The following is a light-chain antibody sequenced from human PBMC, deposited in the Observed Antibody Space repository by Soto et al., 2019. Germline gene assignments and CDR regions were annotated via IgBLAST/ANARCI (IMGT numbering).Light chain of an antibody. Sequence: QSALTQPASVSGSPGQSITISCTGASSYVGGFNYVSWYQHLPGKAPKLMIYDVSNRPSGVSNRFSGSKSGNTASLTISGLQAADEADYYCCSYTTSSTLVFGGGTKLTVL. CDR1: SSYVGGFNY. V-gene: IGLV2-14*03. J-gene: IGLJ2*01. CDR2: DVS. CDR3: CSYTTSSTLV.